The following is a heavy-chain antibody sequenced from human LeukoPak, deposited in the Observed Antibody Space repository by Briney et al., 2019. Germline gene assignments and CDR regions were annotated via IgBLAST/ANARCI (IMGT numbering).Heavy chain of an antibody. CDR3: ARAYASGRYYGY. V-gene: IGHV3-48*04. J-gene: IGHJ4*02. CDR1: GFTFSSYW. Sequence: GGSLRLSCAASGFTFSSYWMSWVRQAPGKGLEWVAYISSSGDTIYHADSLEGRFTISRDNAGNSLYLQMNSLRAEDTAVYYCARAYASGRYYGYWGQGTLVSVSS. CDR2: ISSSGDTI. D-gene: IGHD3-10*01.